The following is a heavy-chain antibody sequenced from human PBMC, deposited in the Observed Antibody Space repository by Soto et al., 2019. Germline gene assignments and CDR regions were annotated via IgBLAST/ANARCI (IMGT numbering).Heavy chain of an antibody. J-gene: IGHJ4*02. D-gene: IGHD2-8*01. CDR1: GFTLSSYA. CDR3: ARGVVGYCTNGVCYGYYFDY. Sequence: GGSLRLSCAASGFTLSSYAMNWVRQAPGKGLEWVAVIWYDGSNKYYADSVKGRFTISRDNSKNTLYLQMNSLRAEDTAVYYCARGVVGYCTNGVCYGYYFDYWGQGTLVTVSS. V-gene: IGHV3-33*08. CDR2: IWYDGSNK.